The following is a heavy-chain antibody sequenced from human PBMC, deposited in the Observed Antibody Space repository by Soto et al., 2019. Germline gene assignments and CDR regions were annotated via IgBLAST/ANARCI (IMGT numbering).Heavy chain of an antibody. V-gene: IGHV1-69*01. CDR3: ARSQGSSTSLDIYYYYYYGMDV. CDR2: IIPITATA. J-gene: IGHJ6*04. Sequence: QVQLVQSGAEVKKPGSSVKVSCKASGGTFCSYAISWVRQAPGQGLEWMGGIIPITATANYAQKFQGRVTMTADESTSTASMQLSSLRSEDTAVYYCARSQGSSTSLDIYYYYYYGMDVWCTGTTVTVSS. CDR1: GGTFCSYA. D-gene: IGHD2-2*01.